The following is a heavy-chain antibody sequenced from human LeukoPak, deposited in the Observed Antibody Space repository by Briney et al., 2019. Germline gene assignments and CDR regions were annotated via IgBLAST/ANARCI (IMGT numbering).Heavy chain of an antibody. Sequence: QPGGSLRLSCGSSGFTFSNYWMHWVRQAPGKGLVWVSRIDGDGRSTGYAASVKGRFTISRDNAKNTLYLQMNSLRAEDTAVYYCARGHTAMGDYWGQGTLVTVSS. CDR3: ARGHTAMGDY. CDR2: IDGDGRST. D-gene: IGHD5-18*01. CDR1: GFTFSNYW. J-gene: IGHJ4*02. V-gene: IGHV3-74*01.